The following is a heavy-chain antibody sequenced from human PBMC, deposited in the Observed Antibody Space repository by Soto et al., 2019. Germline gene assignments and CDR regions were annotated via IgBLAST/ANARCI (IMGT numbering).Heavy chain of an antibody. CDR2: INADGSST. Sequence: GGSLRLSCAASGFTFSNSWMHWVRQVSGKGLEWVSRINADGSSTSYADSVKGRFTISRDNAKNTLYLHVNSLRAEDTAVYYCVKVLARGVGVPRFYFDSWGQGALVTVSS. D-gene: IGHD2-2*01. J-gene: IGHJ4*02. CDR3: VKVLARGVGVPRFYFDS. V-gene: IGHV3-74*01. CDR1: GFTFSNSW.